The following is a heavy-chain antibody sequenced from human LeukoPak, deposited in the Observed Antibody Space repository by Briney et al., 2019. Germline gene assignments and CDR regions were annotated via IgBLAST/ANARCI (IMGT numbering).Heavy chain of an antibody. D-gene: IGHD2-2*01. CDR3: ARDVVVVPAVTTRGDALDI. J-gene: IGHJ3*02. CDR1: GYTFTSYG. V-gene: IGHV1-18*01. CDR2: ISAYNGNT. Sequence: GASVKVSCKASGYTFTSYGISWVRQAPGQGLEWMGWISAYNGNTNYAQKLQGRVTMTTDTSTSTAYMELRSLRSDDTAVYYCARDVVVVPAVTTRGDALDIWGQGTMVTVSS.